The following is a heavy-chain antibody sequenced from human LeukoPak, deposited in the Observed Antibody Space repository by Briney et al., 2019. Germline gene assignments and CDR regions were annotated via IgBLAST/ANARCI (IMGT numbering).Heavy chain of an antibody. CDR1: GGSITSDY. Sequence: SETLSLTCIVSGGSITSDYWSWIRQPPGKGLEWIGEINHSGSTNYNPSLKSRVTISVDTSKNQFSLKLSSVTAADTAAYYCARHGSYYDSSGYRFDYWGQGTLVTVSS. J-gene: IGHJ4*02. D-gene: IGHD3-22*01. CDR2: INHSGST. V-gene: IGHV4-34*01. CDR3: ARHGSYYDSSGYRFDY.